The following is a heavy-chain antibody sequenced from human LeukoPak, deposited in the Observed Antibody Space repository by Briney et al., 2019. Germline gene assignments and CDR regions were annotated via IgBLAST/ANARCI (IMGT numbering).Heavy chain of an antibody. V-gene: IGHV1-18*01. CDR2: ISAYNGNT. CDR1: GYTFTSYG. Sequence: ASVKVSCKASGYTFTSYGISWVRQAPGQGLEWMGWISAYNGNTNYAQKFQGRVTMTRDTSISTAYMELSSLRSEDTAVYYCAREYSSSSGDVDYYYYYMDVWGKGTTVTVSS. D-gene: IGHD6-6*01. CDR3: AREYSSSSGDVDYYYYYMDV. J-gene: IGHJ6*03.